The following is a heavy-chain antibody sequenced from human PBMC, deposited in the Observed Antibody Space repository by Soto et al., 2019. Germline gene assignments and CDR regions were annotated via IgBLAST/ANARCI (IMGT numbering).Heavy chain of an antibody. V-gene: IGHV6-1*01. J-gene: IGHJ4*02. CDR3: AREAHSSSWNNLGY. CDR1: GYSVSSNIAA. D-gene: IGHD6-13*01. Sequence: QTLSLTCAISGYSVSSNIAAWNSLRQSPARGLEWLGRTYYRSKWYNDYAVSVKSRITINPDTSKNQFSLQLNSVTPEDTAVYYCAREAHSSSWNNLGYWGQGTMVTVSS. CDR2: TYYRSKWYN.